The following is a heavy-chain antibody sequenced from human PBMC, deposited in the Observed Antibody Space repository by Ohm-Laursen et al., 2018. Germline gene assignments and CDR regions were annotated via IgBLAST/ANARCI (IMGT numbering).Heavy chain of an antibody. V-gene: IGHV4-39*01. CDR3: ARRHTSHFFDY. J-gene: IGHJ4*02. CDR2: IYYGGTT. D-gene: IGHD2-2*01. CDR1: GDSISSY. Sequence: SDTLSLTSTVSGDSISSYWGWIRQPPGKGLEWIGTIYYGGTTFYNPSLKSRVTISVDTSKNQFSLKLNSVIAADTAVYFCARRHTSHFFDYWGQGTLVTVSS.